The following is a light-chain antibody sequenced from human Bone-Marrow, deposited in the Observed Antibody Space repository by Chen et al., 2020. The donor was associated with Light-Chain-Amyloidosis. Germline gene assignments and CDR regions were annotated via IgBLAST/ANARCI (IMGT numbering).Light chain of an antibody. V-gene: IGLV3-21*02. CDR1: NIGSTS. CDR2: DYS. Sequence: SYVLTQPSSVSVAPGQTATIACWGNNIGSTSVHWYQQTPGQAPLLVVYDYSDRPSGIPERLSGSNSGNTATLTSSRVEAGDEADYYCQVWDRSSDRPVFGGGTKLTVL. J-gene: IGLJ3*02. CDR3: QVWDRSSDRPV.